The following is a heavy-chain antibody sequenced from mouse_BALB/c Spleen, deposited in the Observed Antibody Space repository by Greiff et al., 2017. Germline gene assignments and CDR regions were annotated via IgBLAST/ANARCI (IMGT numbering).Heavy chain of an antibody. CDR1: GYTFTDYW. J-gene: IGHJ2*01. D-gene: IGHD2-1*01. V-gene: IGHV1-69*01. CDR3: ARSDGNYVDFDY. Sequence: QVQLQQPGAELVMPGASVKMSCKASGYTFTDYWMHWVKQRPGQGLEWIGAIDTSDSYTSYNQKFRGKATLTVDESSSTAYMQLSSLTSEDSAVYYCARSDGNYVDFDYWGQGTTLTVSS. CDR2: IDTSDSYT.